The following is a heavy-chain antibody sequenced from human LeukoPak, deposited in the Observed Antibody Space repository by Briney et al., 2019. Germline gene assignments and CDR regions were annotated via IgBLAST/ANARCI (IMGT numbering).Heavy chain of an antibody. CDR1: GFTFDDYA. D-gene: IGHD2-2*01. V-gene: IGHV3-9*01. J-gene: IGHJ4*02. CDR3: VKGGCSSTSCRPDY. Sequence: GRSLRLSCAASGFTFDDYAMYWVRQAPGKGLEWVSGLSWNSNVIAYADSVKGRFTISRDNAKNSLFLQMSSLRAEDTALYYCVKGGCSSTSCRPDYWGQGTLVTVSS. CDR2: LSWNSNVI.